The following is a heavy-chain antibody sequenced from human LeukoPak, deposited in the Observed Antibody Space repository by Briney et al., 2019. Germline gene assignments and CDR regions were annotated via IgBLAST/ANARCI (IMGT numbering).Heavy chain of an antibody. CDR3: ARRIAAAGPFDY. Sequence: ASVKVSYKASGYTFTSYYMHWVRQAPGQGLEWMGIINPSGGSTSYAQKFQGRVTMTRDTSTSTVYMELSRLRSDDTAVYYCARRIAAAGPFDYWGQGTLVTVSS. D-gene: IGHD6-13*01. CDR1: GYTFTSYY. V-gene: IGHV1-46*01. CDR2: INPSGGST. J-gene: IGHJ4*02.